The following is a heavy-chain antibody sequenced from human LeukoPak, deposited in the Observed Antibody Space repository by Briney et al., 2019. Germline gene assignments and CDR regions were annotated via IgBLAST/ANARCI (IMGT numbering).Heavy chain of an antibody. CDR2: IYTSGST. CDR1: GGSISSYY. V-gene: IGHV4-4*07. D-gene: IGHD3-10*01. CDR3: ARDPYYYGPGSYSPLDY. J-gene: IGHJ4*02. Sequence: SETLSLTCTVSGGSISSYYWSWIRQPAGKGLEWIGRIYTSGSTNYNPSLKSRVTMSVDTSKNQFSLKLSSVTAADTAVYYCARDPYYYGPGSYSPLDYWGQGTLVTVSS.